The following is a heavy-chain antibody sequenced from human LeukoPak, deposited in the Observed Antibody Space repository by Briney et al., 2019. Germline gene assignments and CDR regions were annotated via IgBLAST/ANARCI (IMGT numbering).Heavy chain of an antibody. Sequence: PSQTLSLTCTVSGGSISSGGYYWSWIRQHPGKGLEWIGYIYYSGSTYYNPSLKSRVTISVDTSKNQFSLKLSSVTAADTAVYYCARGSPIRFIPFGYWGQGTLVTVSS. D-gene: IGHD3-3*01. V-gene: IGHV4-31*03. CDR3: ARGSPIRFIPFGY. CDR1: GGSISSGGYY. CDR2: IYYSGST. J-gene: IGHJ4*02.